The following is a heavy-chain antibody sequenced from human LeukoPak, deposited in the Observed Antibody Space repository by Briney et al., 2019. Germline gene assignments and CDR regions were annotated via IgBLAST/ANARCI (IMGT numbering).Heavy chain of an antibody. J-gene: IGHJ6*02. CDR1: GFTFDDYA. CDR2: ISWNSGSI. CDR3: AKDSGGGSSDSYYYYGMDV. V-gene: IGHV3-9*01. D-gene: IGHD6-6*01. Sequence: PGRSLRLSCAASGFTFDDYAMHWVRQAPGKGLGWVSGISWNSGSIGYADSVKGRFTISRDNAKNSLYLQMNSLRAEDTALYYCAKDSGGGSSDSYYYYGMDVWGQGTTVTVSS.